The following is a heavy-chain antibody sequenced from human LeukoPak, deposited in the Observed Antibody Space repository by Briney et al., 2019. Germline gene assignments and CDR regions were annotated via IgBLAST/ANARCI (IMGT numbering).Heavy chain of an antibody. D-gene: IGHD2-2*01. CDR2: IYYSGST. CDR1: GGSISSSSYY. CDR3: ARNGGYCSSTSCMGGYYYYYMDV. Sequence: SETLSLTCTVSGGSISSSSYYWGCIRQPPGKGLEWIGSIYYSGSTYYNPSPESRVTISVDTSKNQFSLKLSSVTAADTAVYYCARNGGYCSSTSCMGGYYYYYMDVWGKGTTVTVSS. J-gene: IGHJ6*03. V-gene: IGHV4-39*07.